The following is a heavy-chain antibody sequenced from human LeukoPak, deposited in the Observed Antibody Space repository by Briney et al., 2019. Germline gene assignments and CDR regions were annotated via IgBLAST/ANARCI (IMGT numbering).Heavy chain of an antibody. J-gene: IGHJ3*02. CDR1: RFTFSSYG. V-gene: IGHV3-33*01. CDR3: ASYVLGDAFDI. D-gene: IGHD3-3*02. Sequence: GRSLRLSCAASRFTFSSYGMHWVRQAPGKGLEWVAVIWYDGSNKYYADSVKGRFTISRDNSKNTLYLQMNSLRAEDTAVYYCASYVLGDAFDIWGQGTMVTVSS. CDR2: IWYDGSNK.